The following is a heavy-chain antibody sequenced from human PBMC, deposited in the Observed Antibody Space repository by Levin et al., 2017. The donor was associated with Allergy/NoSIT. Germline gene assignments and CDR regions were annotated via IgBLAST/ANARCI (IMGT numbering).Heavy chain of an antibody. D-gene: IGHD2/OR15-2a*01. Sequence: GESLKISCRASGYIFTSYYIHWVRQAPGQGLEWMGIVRPSSGDTTNTQNFQGRVTMTRDTSTSTVYMELSSLRSEDTAVYYCAREAPETFNFDFWGQGTPVTVSS. CDR2: VRPSSGDT. CDR1: GYIFTSYY. CDR3: AREAPETFNFDF. J-gene: IGHJ4*02. V-gene: IGHV1-46*01.